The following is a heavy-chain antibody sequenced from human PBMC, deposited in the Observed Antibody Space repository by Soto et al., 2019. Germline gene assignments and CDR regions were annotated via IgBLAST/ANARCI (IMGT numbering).Heavy chain of an antibody. CDR2: IWYDGSNK. CDR1: GFTFSSYG. Sequence: GGSLRLSCAASGFTFSSYGMHWVRQAPGKGLEWVAVIWYDGSNKYYADSVKGRFTISRDNSKNTLYLQMNSLRAEDTAVYYCARDLSRSALRFLGWLPIGESGFDPWGQGTLVTVSS. CDR3: ARDLSRSALRFLGWLPIGESGFDP. J-gene: IGHJ5*02. D-gene: IGHD3-3*01. V-gene: IGHV3-33*01.